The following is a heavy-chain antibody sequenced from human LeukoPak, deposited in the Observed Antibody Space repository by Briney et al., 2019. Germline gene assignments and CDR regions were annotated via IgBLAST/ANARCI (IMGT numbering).Heavy chain of an antibody. D-gene: IGHD1-26*01. J-gene: IGHJ4*02. CDR3: VTRSGSYYY. V-gene: IGHV3-53*01. Sequence: RAGGSLRLSCAASGFTVSSNYRSWVRQAPGEGLEWVSVIYNAGDRYYADSVKGRFTISRDSSKNTLYLQVNSLRAEDTAVYYCVTRSGSYYYWGQRILVTVSS. CDR2: IYNAGDR. CDR1: GFTVSSNY.